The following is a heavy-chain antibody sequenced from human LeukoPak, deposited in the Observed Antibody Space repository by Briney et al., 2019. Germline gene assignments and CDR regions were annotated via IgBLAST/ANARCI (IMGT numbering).Heavy chain of an antibody. V-gene: IGHV4-59*11. Sequence: SETLSLTCTVSGGSISYHYWSWIRQPPGKELGWLGYIYSSGTTRYNPSLKSRVTITVDTSKNQFSLNLRSVTAADTAVYYCARDSRYSDNSGYYYSHYYMDVWGKGTTVTVSS. CDR2: IYSSGTT. D-gene: IGHD3-22*01. CDR1: GGSISYHY. J-gene: IGHJ6*03. CDR3: ARDSRYSDNSGYYYSHYYMDV.